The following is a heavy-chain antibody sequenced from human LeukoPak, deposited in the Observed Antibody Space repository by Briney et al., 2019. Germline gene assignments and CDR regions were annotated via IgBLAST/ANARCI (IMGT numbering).Heavy chain of an antibody. J-gene: IGHJ4*02. CDR3: ARDRGYYDSSGSFDY. Sequence: PGRSLRLSCAASGFTFSSYSMNWVRQAPGKGLEWVSSISSSSSYIYCADSVKGRFTISRDNAKNSLYLQMNSLRAEDTAVYYCARDRGYYDSSGSFDYWGQGTLVTVSS. V-gene: IGHV3-21*01. CDR1: GFTFSSYS. CDR2: ISSSSSYI. D-gene: IGHD3-22*01.